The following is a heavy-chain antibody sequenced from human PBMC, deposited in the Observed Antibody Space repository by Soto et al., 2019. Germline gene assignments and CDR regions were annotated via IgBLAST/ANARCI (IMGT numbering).Heavy chain of an antibody. CDR2: ISGSGGST. V-gene: IGHV3-23*01. Sequence: EVQLLESGGGLVQPGGSLRLSCAASGFTFSSYAMSWVRQAPGKGLEWVSAISGSGGSTYYADSVKGRFTISRDNSKNTLELQMNSLKAEDTAVYYCAKDRPYYDFWSGYYRGGDFDYWGQGTLVTVSS. J-gene: IGHJ4*02. CDR3: AKDRPYYDFWSGYYRGGDFDY. D-gene: IGHD3-3*01. CDR1: GFTFSSYA.